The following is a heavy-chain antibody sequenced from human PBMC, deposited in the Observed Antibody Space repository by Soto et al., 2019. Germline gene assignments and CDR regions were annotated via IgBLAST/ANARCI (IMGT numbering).Heavy chain of an antibody. Sequence: QVQVVDSGGGVVQPGRSLRLSCVTSGFTFSNYGLHWVRQAPGKGLEWVAVTLFDGSKEYYADSVKGRFSISRDNSKNTVYLQMSSLRVEDTAVYYCARGLLWFGEFDYWGQGTLVTVSS. CDR3: ARGLLWFGEFDY. J-gene: IGHJ4*02. V-gene: IGHV3-33*08. CDR2: TLFDGSKE. D-gene: IGHD3-10*01. CDR1: GFTFSNYG.